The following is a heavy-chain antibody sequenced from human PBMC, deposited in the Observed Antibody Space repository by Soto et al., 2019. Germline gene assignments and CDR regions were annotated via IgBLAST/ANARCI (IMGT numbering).Heavy chain of an antibody. CDR1: GFTFSSYG. D-gene: IGHD3-22*01. CDR2: ISYDGSNK. J-gene: IGHJ4*02. Sequence: AGGSLRLSCAASGFTFSSYGMHWVRQAPGKGLEWVAVISYDGSNKYYADSVKGRFTISRDNSKNTLYLQMNSLRAEDTAVYYCAKGPNYYDSSGYYYGRFDYWGQGTLVTVSS. CDR3: AKGPNYYDSSGYYYGRFDY. V-gene: IGHV3-30*18.